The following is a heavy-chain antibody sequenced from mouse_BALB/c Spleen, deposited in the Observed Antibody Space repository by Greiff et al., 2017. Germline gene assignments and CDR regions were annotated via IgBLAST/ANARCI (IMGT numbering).Heavy chain of an antibody. CDR1: GFSLTSYG. Sequence: GKVVESGPGLVAPSQSLSITCTVSGFSLTSYGVHWVRQPPGKGLEWLGVIWAGGSTNYNSALMSRLSISKDNSKSQVFLKMNSLQTDDTAMYYCARERYAMDYWGQGTSVTVSS. CDR3: ARERYAMDY. J-gene: IGHJ4*01. CDR2: IWAGGST. V-gene: IGHV2-9*02.